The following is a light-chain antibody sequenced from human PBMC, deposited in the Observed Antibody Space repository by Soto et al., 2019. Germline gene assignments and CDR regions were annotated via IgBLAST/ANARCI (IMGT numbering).Light chain of an antibody. CDR3: QQYIRWPLT. Sequence: ELVVTQSPATLSVSPGERVTLSCRTSHDVSSKLAWYQQKAGQAPSLLLYEASTRATGTQARFSGSGSVTEFTLAVSSLQSEDYAVYFCQQYIRWPLTFGGGTKVDIK. V-gene: IGKV3D-15*01. J-gene: IGKJ4*01. CDR1: HDVSSK. CDR2: EAS.